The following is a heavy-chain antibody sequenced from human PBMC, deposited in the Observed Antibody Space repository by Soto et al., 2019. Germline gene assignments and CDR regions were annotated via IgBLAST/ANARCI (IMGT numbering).Heavy chain of an antibody. V-gene: IGHV1-3*01. CDR2: INAGNGNT. CDR1: GYTFTSYA. D-gene: IGHD2-15*01. J-gene: IGHJ6*03. Sequence: ASVKVSCKASGYTFTSYAMHWVRQDPGQRLEWMGWINAGNGNTKYSQKFQGRVTITRDTSASTAYMELSSLRSEDTAVYYCARVVRGCSGGSCYGYYYYYYMDVWGKGTTVTVSS. CDR3: ARVVRGCSGGSCYGYYYYYYMDV.